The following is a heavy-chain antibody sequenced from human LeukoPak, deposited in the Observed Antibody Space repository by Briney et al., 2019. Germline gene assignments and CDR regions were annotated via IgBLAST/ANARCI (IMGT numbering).Heavy chain of an antibody. CDR2: LPYDGSYN. Sequence: GGSLRLSCPVSGVSLTSYGMHWVRQAPGKGLEWLAWLPYDGSYNLTAASLKGRFAISRDNAKNSVYLQMNSLRAEDTAVYYCARDAPAGEKPEYFFDYWGQGTLVTVSS. CDR3: ARDAPAGEKPEYFFDY. V-gene: IGHV3-30*02. J-gene: IGHJ4*02. CDR1: GVSLTSYG.